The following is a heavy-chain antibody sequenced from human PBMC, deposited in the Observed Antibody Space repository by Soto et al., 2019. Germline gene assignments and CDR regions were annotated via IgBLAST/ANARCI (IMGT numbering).Heavy chain of an antibody. V-gene: IGHV6-1*01. CDR2: TYYRSKWYN. CDR1: GDSVSSNSAA. Sequence: SQTLSLTCAISGDSVSSNSAAWNWIRQSPSRGLEWLGRTYYRSKWYNDYAVSVKSRITINPDTSKNQFSLQLNSVTPEDTAVYYCARKIIVAKINYYYGMDVWGQGTTVTVS. D-gene: IGHD5-12*01. J-gene: IGHJ6*02. CDR3: ARKIIVAKINYYYGMDV.